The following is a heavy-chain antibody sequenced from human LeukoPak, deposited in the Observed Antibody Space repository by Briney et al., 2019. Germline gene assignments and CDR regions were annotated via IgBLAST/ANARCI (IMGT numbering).Heavy chain of an antibody. J-gene: IGHJ4*02. Sequence: GGSLRLSCAASGFTFSSYGMHWVRQAPGKGLEWVAFIRYDGSNKYYADSVKGRFTISRDNSKNTLYLQMNSLRAEDTAVYYCARSGQRGIAAADYWGQGTLVTVSS. CDR1: GFTFSSYG. V-gene: IGHV3-30*02. CDR3: ARSGQRGIAAADY. D-gene: IGHD6-13*01. CDR2: IRYDGSNK.